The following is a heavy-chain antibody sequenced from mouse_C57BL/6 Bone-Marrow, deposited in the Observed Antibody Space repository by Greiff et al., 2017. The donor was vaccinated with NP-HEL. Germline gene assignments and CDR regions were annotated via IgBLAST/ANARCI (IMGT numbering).Heavy chain of an antibody. J-gene: IGHJ4*01. CDR3: TTCGSSPYAMDY. V-gene: IGHV14-4*01. CDR2: IDPENGDT. CDR1: GFNIKDDY. D-gene: IGHD1-1*01. Sequence: EVQLQQSGAELVRPGASVKLSCTVSGFNIKDDYMHWVKQRPEQGLEWIGWIDPENGDTAYASKFQGKVTITADTSSNTAYLQLSSLTSEDTAVYYCTTCGSSPYAMDYWGQGTSVTVSS.